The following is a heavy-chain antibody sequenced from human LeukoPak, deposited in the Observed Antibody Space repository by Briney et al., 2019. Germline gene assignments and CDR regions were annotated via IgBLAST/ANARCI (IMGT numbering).Heavy chain of an antibody. V-gene: IGHV4-39*01. J-gene: IGHJ3*02. D-gene: IGHD6-19*01. CDR2: IYYRGRT. Sequence: SETLSLTCTVSGGSISSNGYYWGRLRQAPGKGLEWLGTIYYRGRTYYNPSHTNHVTISVCTSKNQFSPKLSSVTAADTAVYYCAKHLDSSEWPVAINSLDIWGQGTMVTVSS. CDR3: AKHLDSSEWPVAINSLDI. CDR1: GGSISSNGYY.